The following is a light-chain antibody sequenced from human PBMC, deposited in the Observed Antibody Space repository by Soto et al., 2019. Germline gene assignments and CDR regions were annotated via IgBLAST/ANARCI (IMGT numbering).Light chain of an antibody. J-gene: IGKJ5*01. CDR2: DAS. Sequence: EIVMPQSPATLSVSPGERATLCCRASQSVSSYLAWYQQKPGQAPRLLIYDASNRATGIPARFSGSGSGTDFTLTISSLEPEDFAVYYCQQRSNWPITFGQGTRLEIK. CDR1: QSVSSY. V-gene: IGKV3-11*01. CDR3: QQRSNWPIT.